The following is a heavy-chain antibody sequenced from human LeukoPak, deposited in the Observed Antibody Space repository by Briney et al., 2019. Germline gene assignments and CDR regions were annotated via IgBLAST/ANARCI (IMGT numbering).Heavy chain of an antibody. CDR3: ARPNNDAFDI. D-gene: IGHD1/OR15-1a*01. J-gene: IGHJ3*02. V-gene: IGHV3-30*04. CDR2: ISYDGSNK. Sequence: GGSLRLSCAASGFTFSSYAIHWVRQAPGKGLEWVAVISYDGSNKYYADSVKGRFTISRDNSKNTLYLQMNSLRAEDTAVYYCARPNNDAFDIWGQGTMVTVSS. CDR1: GFTFSSYA.